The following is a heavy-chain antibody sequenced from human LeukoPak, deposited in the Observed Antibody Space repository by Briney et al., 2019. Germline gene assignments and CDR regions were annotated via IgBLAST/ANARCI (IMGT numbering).Heavy chain of an antibody. CDR2: ISGSGGST. CDR1: GFTFSSYA. V-gene: IGHV3-23*01. Sequence: PGGSLRLSCAASGFTFSSYAMSWVRQAPGKGLEWVSAISGSGGSTYYADSVKGRFTISRDNSKNTLYLQMTSLRAEDPAVYYCGKDRDYYDMSVYYVYWGQGTLVTVSS. J-gene: IGHJ4*02. CDR3: GKDRDYYDMSVYYVY. D-gene: IGHD3-22*01.